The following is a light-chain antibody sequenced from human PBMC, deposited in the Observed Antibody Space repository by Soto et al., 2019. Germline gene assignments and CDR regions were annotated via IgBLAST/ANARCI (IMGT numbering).Light chain of an antibody. J-gene: IGKJ1*01. CDR1: QSISSN. CDR3: QQYNNWPPGKT. V-gene: IGKV3-15*01. Sequence: EMVMTQSPGTLSVSPGERATLSCRASQSISSNLAWYQQKPGQAPRLLINGASTRATGIPARFSGSGSGTEFTLTISSLQSEDFAVYYCQQYNNWPPGKTFGQGTK. CDR2: GAS.